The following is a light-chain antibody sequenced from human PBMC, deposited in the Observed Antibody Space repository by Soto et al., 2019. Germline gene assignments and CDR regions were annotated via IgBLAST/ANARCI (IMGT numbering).Light chain of an antibody. CDR2: GNS. CDR3: QSYDSSLSGSDV. V-gene: IGLV1-40*01. CDR1: SSNIGAGYD. Sequence: QSVLTQPPSVSGAPRQRGSLSCTGSSSNIGAGYDVHWYQQLPGTAPKLLIYGNSNRPSGVPDRFSGSKSGTSASLAITGLQAEDEADYYCQSYDSSLSGSDVFGTGTKVTVL. J-gene: IGLJ1*01.